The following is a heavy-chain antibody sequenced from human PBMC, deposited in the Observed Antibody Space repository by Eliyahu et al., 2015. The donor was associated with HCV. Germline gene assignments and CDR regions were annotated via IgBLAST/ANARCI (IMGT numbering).Heavy chain of an antibody. CDR2: IYYSGST. CDR1: GGSISSGGYY. D-gene: IGHD3-22*01. CDR3: ARGTSFTYYYDSSGYFDY. J-gene: IGHJ4*02. V-gene: IGHV4-31*03. Sequence: QVQLQESGPGLVKPSQTLSLTCTXSGGSISSGGYYWSWIRQHPGKGLEWIGYIYYSGSTYYNPSLKSRVTISVDTSKNQFSLKLSSVTAADTAVYYCARGTSFTYYYDSSGYFDYWGQGTLVTVSS.